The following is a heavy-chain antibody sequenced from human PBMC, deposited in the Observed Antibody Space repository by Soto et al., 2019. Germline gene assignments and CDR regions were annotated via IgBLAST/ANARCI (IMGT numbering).Heavy chain of an antibody. CDR1: VFTFISYA. J-gene: IGHJ4*02. V-gene: IGHV3-30-3*01. D-gene: IGHD6-13*01. CDR2: ISYDGSNK. Sequence: PGWSLRLSCASSVFTFISYAMHWVRQAPGKGLEWVAVISYDGSNKYYADSVKGRFTISRDNSKNTLYLQMNSLRAEDTAVYYCARDRGIAAAGTYFDYWGQGTLVTVSS. CDR3: ARDRGIAAAGTYFDY.